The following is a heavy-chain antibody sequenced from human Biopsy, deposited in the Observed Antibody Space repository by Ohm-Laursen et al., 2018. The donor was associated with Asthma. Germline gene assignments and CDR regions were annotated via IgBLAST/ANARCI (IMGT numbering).Heavy chain of an antibody. CDR1: GGSVSTGSYY. V-gene: IGHV4-61*01. D-gene: IGHD3-10*01. CDR2: IYYTGSA. CDR3: ARGPNYHGSGRAPIGMDV. Sequence: GTLSLTWTVSGGSVSTGSYYWSWIRQPPGKGLEWIGYIYYTGSANYNPSLKNRVTISVDTSKNQFSLRLNSETAADTAVYYCARGPNYHGSGRAPIGMDVWGQGTTVTVSS. J-gene: IGHJ6*02.